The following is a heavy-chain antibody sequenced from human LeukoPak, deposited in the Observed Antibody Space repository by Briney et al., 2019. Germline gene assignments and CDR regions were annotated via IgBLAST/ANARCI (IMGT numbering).Heavy chain of an antibody. V-gene: IGHV1-18*01. CDR2: ISAYNGNT. CDR1: NYTFINYG. CDR3: GRFFSKYGDY. D-gene: IGHD4-11*01. Sequence: ASVKVSCKASNYTFINYGIGWVRQAPGQGLEWMGWISAYNGNTQYAEKFRDRVTMTTDSSTRTGYMELTGLKSDDTAVYYCGRFFSKYGDYWGHGTLVTVS. J-gene: IGHJ4*01.